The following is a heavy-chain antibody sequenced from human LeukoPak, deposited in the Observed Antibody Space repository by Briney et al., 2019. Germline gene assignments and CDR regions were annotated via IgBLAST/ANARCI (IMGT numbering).Heavy chain of an antibody. J-gene: IGHJ4*02. Sequence: ASVKVSCKASRYTFTSYYMHWVRQAPGQGLEWMGMINPTGGSITYTQKFQGRVTMTRDTSTSTVYMELSSLRSEDSAVYYCARAGRYGSGWYDYWGQGTLVTVSS. CDR2: INPTGGSI. V-gene: IGHV1-46*01. D-gene: IGHD6-19*01. CDR1: RYTFTSYY. CDR3: ARAGRYGSGWYDY.